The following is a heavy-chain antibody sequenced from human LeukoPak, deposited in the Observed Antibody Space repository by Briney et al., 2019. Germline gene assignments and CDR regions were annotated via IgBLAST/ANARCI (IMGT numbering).Heavy chain of an antibody. D-gene: IGHD6-19*01. Sequence: GASVKVSCKASGYTFTGYYMHWVRQAPGQGLEWLGWINPYSGGTNYAQKFQGRVTMTRDTSISTAYMELSRLRSDDTAVYYCARGSSGWYFSAEYFQHWGQGTLVTVSS. CDR2: INPYSGGT. J-gene: IGHJ1*01. CDR1: GYTFTGYY. V-gene: IGHV1-2*02. CDR3: ARGSSGWYFSAEYFQH.